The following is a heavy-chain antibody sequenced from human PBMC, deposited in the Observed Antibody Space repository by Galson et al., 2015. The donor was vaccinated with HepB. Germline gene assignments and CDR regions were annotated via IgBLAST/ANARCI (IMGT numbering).Heavy chain of an antibody. D-gene: IGHD1-26*01. J-gene: IGHJ6*02. CDR2: IKSKTDGGTT. Sequence: SLRLSCAASGFTFSNAWMSWVRQAPGKGLEWVGRIKSKTDGGTTDYAAPVKGRFTISRDDSKNTLYLQMNSLKTEDTAVYYCTTVRAGGSYYYYGMDVWGQGTTVTVSS. CDR3: TTVRAGGSYYYYGMDV. V-gene: IGHV3-15*01. CDR1: GFTFSNAW.